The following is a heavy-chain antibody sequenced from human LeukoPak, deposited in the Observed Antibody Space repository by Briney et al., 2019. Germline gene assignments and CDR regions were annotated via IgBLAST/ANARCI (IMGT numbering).Heavy chain of an antibody. CDR1: GGYISDYY. CDR3: ARESVAAGTRWFDY. V-gene: IGHV4-4*07. J-gene: IGHJ4*02. CDR2: VQISENN. Sequence: KSSETLSLTCTVFGGYISDYYWTWIRQSAGKGLEWIGRVQISENNNYNPSLRSRVTLSLDTSKNQFSLRLTSVTAADTAIYYCARESVAAGTRWFDYWAREPWSPSPQ. D-gene: IGHD6-13*01.